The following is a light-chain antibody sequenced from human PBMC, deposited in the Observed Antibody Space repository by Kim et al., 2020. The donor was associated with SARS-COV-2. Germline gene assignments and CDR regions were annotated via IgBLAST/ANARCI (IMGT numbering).Light chain of an antibody. CDR3: QQYHDWPRT. J-gene: IGKJ1*01. Sequence: EILMTQSPATLSVSPGERATLSCRATQSISTNLAWYQQKPSQAPRLLMSGASSRSTSVPARFSGSGSGTEFTLTITSLQSEDSAVYYCQQYHDWPRTFGQGTKVDIK. CDR1: QSISTN. V-gene: IGKV3-15*01. CDR2: GAS.